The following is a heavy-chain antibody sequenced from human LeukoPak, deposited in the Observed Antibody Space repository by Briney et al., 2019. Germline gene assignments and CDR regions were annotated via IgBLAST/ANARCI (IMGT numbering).Heavy chain of an antibody. CDR1: GFTFSSYG. CDR3: ARDIYDILFPYYFDY. D-gene: IGHD3-9*01. CDR2: ISSSSSYI. V-gene: IGHV3-21*01. J-gene: IGHJ4*02. Sequence: PGGSLRLSCAASGFTFSSYGMHWVRQAPGKGLEWVSSISSSSSYIYYADSVKGRFTISRDNAKNSLYLQMNSLRAEDTAVYYCARDIYDILFPYYFDYWGQGTLVTVSS.